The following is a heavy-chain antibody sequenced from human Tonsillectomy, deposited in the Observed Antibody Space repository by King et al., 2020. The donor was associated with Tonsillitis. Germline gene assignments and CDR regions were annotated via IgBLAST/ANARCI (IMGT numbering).Heavy chain of an antibody. V-gene: IGHV3-23*04. J-gene: IGHJ6*03. CDR1: GFTFSSYA. D-gene: IGHD3-22*01. CDR2: ISGSGGST. Sequence: VQLVESGGGLVQPGGSLRLSCAGSGFTFSSYAMNWVRQAPGKGLEWVSCISGSGGSTHYADSVKGRFTNSRANSKNTLYLEMNSLRAEDTAVYYCAKPFDSSGYYYYYYMDVWGKGTTVTVSS. CDR3: AKPFDSSGYYYYYYMDV.